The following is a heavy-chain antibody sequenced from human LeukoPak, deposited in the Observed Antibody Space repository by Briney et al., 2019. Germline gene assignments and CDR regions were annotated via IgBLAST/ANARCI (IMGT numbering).Heavy chain of an antibody. D-gene: IGHD4-23*01. CDR1: GGSISSGGYY. CDR2: IYYSGST. CDR3: ANYGGNSSSDYYGMDV. Sequence: SETLSLTCTVSGGSISSGGYYWSWLRQHPGKGLEWLGYIYYSGSTYYNPSLKSRVTISVDTSKNQFSLKLSSVTAADTAVYYCANYGGNSSSDYYGMDVWGQGTMVTVSS. V-gene: IGHV4-31*03. J-gene: IGHJ6*02.